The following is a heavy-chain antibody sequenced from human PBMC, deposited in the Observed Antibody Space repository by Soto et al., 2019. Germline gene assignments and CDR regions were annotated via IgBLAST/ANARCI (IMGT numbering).Heavy chain of an antibody. CDR1: GFTFSDYL. V-gene: IGHV3-74*01. J-gene: IGHJ5*02. D-gene: IGHD1-1*01. CDR2: ISNDETSK. CDR3: ARDLGHNWNDGGWFDP. Sequence: AGGSLRLSCAASGFTFSDYLIHWVRQAPGKGLEWVSLISNDETSKNYADSVKGRFTISRDNSKNTLYLQMNSLRAEDTAVYYCARDLGHNWNDGGWFDPWGQGTLVTVSS.